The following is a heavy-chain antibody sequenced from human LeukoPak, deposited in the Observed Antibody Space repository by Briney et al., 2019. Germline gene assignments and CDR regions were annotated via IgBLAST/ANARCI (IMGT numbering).Heavy chain of an antibody. D-gene: IGHD6-19*01. CDR1: GYTLTELS. V-gene: IGHV1-24*01. J-gene: IGHJ4*02. CDR2: FDPGDGET. CDR3: ATYLSVAGSSFDY. Sequence: ASVKVSCKVSGYTLTELSMHWVRQAPGKGLEWMGGFDPGDGETIYAQKFQGRVTMTEDTSTDTAYMELSSLRSEDTAVYYCATYLSVAGSSFDYWGQGTLVTVSS.